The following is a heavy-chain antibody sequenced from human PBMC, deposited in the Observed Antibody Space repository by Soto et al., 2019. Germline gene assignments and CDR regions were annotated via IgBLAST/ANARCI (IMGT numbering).Heavy chain of an antibody. D-gene: IGHD3-16*01. CDR3: ARDSGLPRPHEAGYGMDV. CDR1: GGSISSGDYY. CDR2: IYYSGST. V-gene: IGHV4-30-4*01. J-gene: IGHJ6*02. Sequence: SETLSLTCTFSGGSISSGDYYLSWIRQPPGKGLEWIGYIYYSGSTYYNPSLKSRVTISVDTSKNQFSLKLSSVTAADTAVYYCARDSGLPRPHEAGYGMDVWGQGTTVTVSS.